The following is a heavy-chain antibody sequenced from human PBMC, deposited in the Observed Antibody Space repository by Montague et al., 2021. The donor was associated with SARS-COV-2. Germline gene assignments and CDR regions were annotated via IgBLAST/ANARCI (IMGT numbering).Heavy chain of an antibody. CDR1: GGSFSGYY. D-gene: IGHD2-2*01. Sequence: SETLSLTCAVDGGSFSGYYWSWIRQPPGKGLEWIGEINHSGSTNYSPSRKSRVTISVDTSKNQFSLKLSSVTAADTAVYYCARGDIVVVPAALGIAFYYYYYMDVWGKGTTVTVSS. CDR2: INHSGST. V-gene: IGHV4-34*01. CDR3: ARGDIVVVPAALGIAFYYYYYMDV. J-gene: IGHJ6*03.